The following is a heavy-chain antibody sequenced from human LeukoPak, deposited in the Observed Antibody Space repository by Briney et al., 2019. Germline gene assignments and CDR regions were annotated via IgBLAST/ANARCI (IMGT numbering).Heavy chain of an antibody. CDR1: GGSISSYY. V-gene: IGHV4-59*01. D-gene: IGHD6-6*01. J-gene: IGHJ4*02. CDR2: IYYSGST. Sequence: PSETLSLTCTVSGGSISSYYWSWIRQPPGKGLEWIGYIYYSGSTNYNPSLKSRVTISVDASKNQLSLKLTSVTAADTAVYYCATRPPNRADFVPYFDYWGQGTLVTVSS. CDR3: ATRPPNRADFVPYFDY.